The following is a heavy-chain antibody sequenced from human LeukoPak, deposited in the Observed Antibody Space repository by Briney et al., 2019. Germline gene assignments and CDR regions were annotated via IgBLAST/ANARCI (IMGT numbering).Heavy chain of an antibody. CDR2: IIPIFGTA. CDR1: GGTFSSYA. Sequence: ASSVKVSCKASGGTFSSYAISWLRQPTGQGREWMGRIIPIFGTAHYAQKFQGRVTITADKSTSTAYMELSSLRSEDTAVYYCARGRSRDGYNPFDYWGQGTLVTASS. J-gene: IGHJ4*02. D-gene: IGHD5-24*01. CDR3: ARGRSRDGYNPFDY. V-gene: IGHV1-69*06.